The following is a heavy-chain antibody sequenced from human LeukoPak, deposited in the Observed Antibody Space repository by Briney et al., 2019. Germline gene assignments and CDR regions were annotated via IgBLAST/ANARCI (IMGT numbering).Heavy chain of an antibody. CDR3: ATSGYYYDYFVY. Sequence: GGSLRLSCAASGFTFDDYAMHWVRQAPGKGLEGVSLISGDGGSTYYADSVKGRFTISRDNSKNSLYLQMNSLRTEDTALYYCATSGYYYDYFVYWGQGTLVTVSS. V-gene: IGHV3-43*02. CDR1: GFTFDDYA. D-gene: IGHD3-22*01. J-gene: IGHJ4*02. CDR2: ISGDGGST.